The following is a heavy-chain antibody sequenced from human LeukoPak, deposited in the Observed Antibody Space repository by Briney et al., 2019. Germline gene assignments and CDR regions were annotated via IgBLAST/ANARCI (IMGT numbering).Heavy chain of an antibody. CDR3: ARVIGVRRGQHDGWYGAFDS. D-gene: IGHD6-19*01. V-gene: IGHV4-4*08. CDR1: GGSINGSY. CDR2: IFAGGRP. J-gene: IGHJ4*02. Sequence: SETLSLTCTVSGGSINGSYWGWIRQPPGEVLEWIGFIFAGGRPNYNPSLQRRVTISADTSKNHFSLRLTSVTATDTALYFCARVIGVRRGQHDGWYGAFDSWGQGTLVTVSS.